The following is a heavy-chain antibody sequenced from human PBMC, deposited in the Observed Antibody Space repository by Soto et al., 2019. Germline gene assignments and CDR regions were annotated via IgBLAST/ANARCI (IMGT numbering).Heavy chain of an antibody. CDR2: IFHGGST. CDR3: TKSGGGYVNSGYYGGDYDS. CDR1: GAPITWGDYS. J-gene: IGHJ4*02. V-gene: IGHV4-30-2*01. D-gene: IGHD3-22*01. Sequence: TLSLTCAISGAPITWGDYSWNWIRQPPGKGLEWIGYIFHGGSTYYNPSLRSRVTISVDRSGTQFSLKMSSVTAADTAVYYCTKSGGGYVNSGYYGGDYDSWGRGTLVTVSS.